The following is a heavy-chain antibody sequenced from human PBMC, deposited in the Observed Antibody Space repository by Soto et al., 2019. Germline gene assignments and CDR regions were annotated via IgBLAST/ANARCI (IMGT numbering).Heavy chain of an antibody. V-gene: IGHV4-61*01. CDR1: GASVGNGIYY. Sequence: SAIHSLTSTVSGASVGNGIYYWIWIRQPPGKGLEWIGYMYNSGSTNYNPSLKSRVIISVDTSKNQFSLKLSSVTAADTAVYYCARVSSGWYYFDYWGQGTLVTVSS. J-gene: IGHJ4*02. CDR3: ARVSSGWYYFDY. D-gene: IGHD6-19*01. CDR2: MYNSGST.